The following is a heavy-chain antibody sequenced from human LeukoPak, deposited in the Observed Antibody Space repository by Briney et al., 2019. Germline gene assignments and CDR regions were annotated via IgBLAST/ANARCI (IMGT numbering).Heavy chain of an antibody. D-gene: IGHD6-13*01. Sequence: SVKVSCKASGGTFSSYAISWVRQAPGQGLEWMGGIIPIFGTANYAQKFQGRVTITADESTSTAYMELSSLRSEDTAVYYCARGLIAAGPLSSTGGNYGMDVWGKGTTVTVPS. J-gene: IGHJ6*04. V-gene: IGHV1-69*13. CDR1: GGTFSSYA. CDR3: ARGLIAAGPLSSTGGNYGMDV. CDR2: IIPIFGTA.